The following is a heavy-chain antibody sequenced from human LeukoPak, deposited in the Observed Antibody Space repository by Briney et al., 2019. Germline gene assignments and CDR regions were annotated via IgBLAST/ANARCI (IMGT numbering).Heavy chain of an antibody. Sequence: GGSLRLSCVASGFSLRNYSLNWVRQGPGKGLEWVAHVSPTGTTHYADSVKGRFTISRDNVRNSLSLQMHSLRSGDTAVYFCATAPFGTSDYTDVWGRGTTVTVSS. D-gene: IGHD3/OR15-3a*01. CDR3: ATAPFGTSDYTDV. J-gene: IGHJ6*03. CDR2: VSPTGTT. CDR1: GFSLRNYS. V-gene: IGHV3-48*01.